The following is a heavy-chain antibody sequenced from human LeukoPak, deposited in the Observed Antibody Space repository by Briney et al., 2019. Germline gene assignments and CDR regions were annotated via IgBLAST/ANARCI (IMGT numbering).Heavy chain of an antibody. V-gene: IGHV3-23*01. CDR2: IDSGGGST. D-gene: IGHD2-2*01. CDR1: GFTFSSYA. CDR3: ARGRPAAMRKGNWFDP. Sequence: GGSLRLSCVASGFTFSSYAMSWVRQAPGKGLEWVATIDSGGGSTHYADSVKGRSTISRDSSKNTLYLQMNSLRAEDTAVYYCARGRPAAMRKGNWFDPWGQGTLVTVSS. J-gene: IGHJ5*02.